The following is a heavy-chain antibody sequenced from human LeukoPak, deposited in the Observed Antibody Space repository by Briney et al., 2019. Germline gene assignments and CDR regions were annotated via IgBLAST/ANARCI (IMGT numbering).Heavy chain of an antibody. J-gene: IGHJ4*02. Sequence: VSVKVSCKASGYTFTNYYMHWVRQAPGQGLEWMGIIKPSGGTTTYAQKFQGRVTMTRDTSTSTVYMELSSLRSEDTAVYFCAREGSSGYYYFDYWGQGTLVTVSS. CDR3: AREGSSGYYYFDY. D-gene: IGHD3-22*01. CDR2: IKPSGGTT. CDR1: GYTFTNYY. V-gene: IGHV1-46*01.